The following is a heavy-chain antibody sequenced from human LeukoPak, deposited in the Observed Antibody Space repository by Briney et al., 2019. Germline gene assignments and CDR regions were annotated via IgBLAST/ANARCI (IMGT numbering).Heavy chain of an antibody. J-gene: IGHJ5*02. Sequence: GGSLRLSCAASGFTFSSYAMSWVRQAPGKGLEWVSSISSSSSYIYYADSVKGRFTTSRDNAKNSLYLQMNSLKAEDTAVYYCTTDWYFDFWPFDPWGQGTLVTVSS. CDR1: GFTFSSYA. CDR3: TTDWYFDFWPFDP. D-gene: IGHD3-3*01. CDR2: ISSSSSYI. V-gene: IGHV3-21*03.